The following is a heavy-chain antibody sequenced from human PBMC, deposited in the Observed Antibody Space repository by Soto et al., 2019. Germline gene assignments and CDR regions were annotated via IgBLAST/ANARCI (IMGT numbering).Heavy chain of an antibody. CDR3: ARARITIFGFDP. D-gene: IGHD3-3*01. V-gene: IGHV4-59*01. CDR1: GGSISCYY. CDR2: IYYSGST. J-gene: IGHJ5*02. Sequence: PSETLSLTFTVSGGSISCYYWSWIRQPPGKGLEWIGYIYYSGSTNYNPSLKSRVTISVETSKNQFSLKLSSVTAADTAVYYCARARITIFGFDPWGQGTLVTVSA.